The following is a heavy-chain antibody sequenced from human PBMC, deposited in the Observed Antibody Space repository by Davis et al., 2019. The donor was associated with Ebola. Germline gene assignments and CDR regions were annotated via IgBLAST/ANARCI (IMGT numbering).Heavy chain of an antibody. Sequence: GESLKISCAASGFTFSSYAMHWVRQAPGKGLEWVAVISYDGSNKYYADSVKGRFTISRDNSKNTLYLQMNSLRAEDTAVYYCARDLGYCGGDCEHYYYGMDVWGQGTTVTVSS. CDR1: GFTFSSYA. J-gene: IGHJ6*02. D-gene: IGHD2-21*01. CDR3: ARDLGYCGGDCEHYYYGMDV. CDR2: ISYDGSNK. V-gene: IGHV3-30-3*01.